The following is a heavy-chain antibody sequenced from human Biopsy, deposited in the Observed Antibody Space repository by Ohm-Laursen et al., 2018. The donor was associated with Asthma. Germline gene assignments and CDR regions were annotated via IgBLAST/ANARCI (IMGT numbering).Heavy chain of an antibody. CDR1: GFTFGDYW. CDR3: ARTFHFWSPYHAEHCQL. V-gene: IGHV3-7*01. Sequence: SLRLSCTASGFTFGDYWMSWVRQVPGKGLEWVANIKHDGTEKNHVDSLKGRFTISRDNAKNSLYLQMNSLRAEDTAVYYCARTFHFWSPYHAEHCQLWGQGPLVNVPS. J-gene: IGHJ1*01. CDR2: IKHDGTEK. D-gene: IGHD3-3*02.